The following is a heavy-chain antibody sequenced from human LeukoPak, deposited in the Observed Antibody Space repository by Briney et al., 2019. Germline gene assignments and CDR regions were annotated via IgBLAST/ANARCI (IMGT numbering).Heavy chain of an antibody. J-gene: IGHJ4*01. CDR2: INHSGST. CDR1: GGSFSGYY. Sequence: SETLSLTCAVYGGSFSGYYWSWTRQPPGKGLEWIGEINHSGSTNYNPSLKSRVTISVDTSKNQFSLKLSSVTAADTAVYYCARDPHSFSFDYWGQGTLVTVSS. V-gene: IGHV4-34*01. CDR3: ARDPHSFSFDY. D-gene: IGHD5-18*01.